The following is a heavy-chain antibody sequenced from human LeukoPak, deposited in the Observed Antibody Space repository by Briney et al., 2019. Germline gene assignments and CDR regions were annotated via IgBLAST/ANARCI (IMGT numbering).Heavy chain of an antibody. CDR3: ARESLMYSSVSSKFYDYMDV. Sequence: GGSLRLSCAASGFTFSSYAMSWVRQAPGKGLEWVSPISVSSSSIYYADSVKGRFTISRDNAKNSLYLQMNSLRAEDTAVYYCARESLMYSSVSSKFYDYMDVWGKGTTVTVSS. D-gene: IGHD6-19*01. CDR2: ISVSSSSI. V-gene: IGHV3-48*04. CDR1: GFTFSSYA. J-gene: IGHJ6*03.